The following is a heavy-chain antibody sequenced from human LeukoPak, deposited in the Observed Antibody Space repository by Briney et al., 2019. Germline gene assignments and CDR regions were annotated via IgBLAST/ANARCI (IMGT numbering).Heavy chain of an antibody. D-gene: IGHD6-13*01. Sequence: KPSETLSLTCTVSGGSISSYYWSWIRQPPGKGLEWIGYIYYSGSTYYNPSLKSRVTISVDTSKNQFSLKLSSVTAADTAVYYCARGESSSWRTSYFDYWGQGTLVTVSS. J-gene: IGHJ4*02. CDR2: IYYSGST. CDR3: ARGESSSWRTSYFDY. CDR1: GGSISSYY. V-gene: IGHV4-59*12.